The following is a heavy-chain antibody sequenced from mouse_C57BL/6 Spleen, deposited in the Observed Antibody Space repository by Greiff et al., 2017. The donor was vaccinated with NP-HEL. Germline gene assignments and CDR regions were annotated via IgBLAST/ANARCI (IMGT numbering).Heavy chain of an antibody. CDR2: ISSGGDYI. D-gene: IGHD2-4*01. V-gene: IGHV5-9-1*02. J-gene: IGHJ4*01. CDR3: TRAPSDYSYAMDY. Sequence: EVQLQESGEGLVKPGGSLKLSCAASGFTFSSYAMSWVRQTPEKRLEWVAYISSGGDYIYYADTVKGRFTISRDNARNTLYLQMSSLKSEDTAMYYCTRAPSDYSYAMDYWGQGTSVTVSS. CDR1: GFTFSSYA.